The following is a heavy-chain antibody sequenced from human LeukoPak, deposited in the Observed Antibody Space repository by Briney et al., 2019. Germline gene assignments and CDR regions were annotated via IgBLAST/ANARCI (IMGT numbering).Heavy chain of an antibody. D-gene: IGHD5-18*01. CDR2: IKQDGSEK. CDR1: GFTLSPWW. J-gene: IGHJ4*02. Sequence: PGGSLRLSCAASGFTLSPWWMTWVRQAPGKGLEWVANIKQDGSEKYYVDSVKGRFTISRDNAKNSLYLQMNSLRADDTAVYYCARGDGYHIYWGQGTLVTVSS. CDR3: ARGDGYHIY. V-gene: IGHV3-7*01.